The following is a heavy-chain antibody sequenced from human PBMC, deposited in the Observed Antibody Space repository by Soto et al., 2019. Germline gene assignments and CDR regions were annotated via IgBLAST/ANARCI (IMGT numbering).Heavy chain of an antibody. CDR1: GFSFSDYF. CDR3: VRDDSQKYGTPAASSWFQH. D-gene: IGHD6-25*01. CDR2: INPSGDRT. V-gene: IGHV1-46*01. Sequence: ASVKVSCKASGFSFSDYFMHWVRQAPGQGLEWMGIINPSGDRTDYAQKFQGRVTITRDTSTSTVYMDLSSLRYEDTAVYYCVRDDSQKYGTPAASSWFQHWGQGTPFAVSS. J-gene: IGHJ1*01.